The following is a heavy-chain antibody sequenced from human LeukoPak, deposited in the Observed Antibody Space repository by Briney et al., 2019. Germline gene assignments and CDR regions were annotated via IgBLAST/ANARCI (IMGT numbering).Heavy chain of an antibody. V-gene: IGHV1-46*01. CDR1: GYTFTSYY. CDR3: ARTRNLVIVLMVYARGAFDI. CDR2: INPSGGST. J-gene: IGHJ3*02. D-gene: IGHD2-8*01. Sequence: GASVKVSCKASGYTFTSYYMHWVRQAPGQGLEWMGIINPSGGSTSYAQKFQGRVTMTRDTSTSTVYMELSSLRSEDTAVYYCARTRNLVIVLMVYARGAFDIWGQGTMVTVSS.